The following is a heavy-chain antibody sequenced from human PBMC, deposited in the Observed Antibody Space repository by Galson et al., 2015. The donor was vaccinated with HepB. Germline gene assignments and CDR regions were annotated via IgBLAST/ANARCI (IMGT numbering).Heavy chain of an antibody. V-gene: IGHV1-18*04. J-gene: IGHJ6*02. CDR2: ISAYNGNT. Sequence: SVKVSCKASGYTFTSYGISWVRQAPGQGLEWMGWISAYNGNTKYSQKFQGKVTMTTDTSTSTAYMELRSLRSDDTAVYYCKTDYGSGSYYNADYYYYGMDVWGQGTTVTVSS. CDR1: GYTFTSYG. CDR3: KTDYGSGSYYNADYYYYGMDV. D-gene: IGHD3-10*01.